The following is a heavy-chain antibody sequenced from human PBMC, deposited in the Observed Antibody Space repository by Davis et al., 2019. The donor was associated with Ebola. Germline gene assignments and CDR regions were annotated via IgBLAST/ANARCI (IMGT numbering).Heavy chain of an antibody. CDR1: GYTFSSYA. CDR3: ARDLSYSYYYHYYGMDV. D-gene: IGHD3-10*01. Sequence: ASVKVSCKASGYTFSSYAISWVRQAPGQGLEWLGGINPISGDTNYAEKFQGRVTMTRDTSISTVYMELHRLGSDDTAVYYCARDLSYSYYYHYYGMDVWGQGTTVTVSS. J-gene: IGHJ6*02. CDR2: INPISGDT. V-gene: IGHV1-2*02.